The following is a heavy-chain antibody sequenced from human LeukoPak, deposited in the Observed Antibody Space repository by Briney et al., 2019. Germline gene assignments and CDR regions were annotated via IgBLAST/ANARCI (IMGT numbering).Heavy chain of an antibody. Sequence: GASVKVSCKASGYTFTGYYMHWARQAPGQRLEWMGWINAGNGNTKYSQKFQGRVTITRDTSASTAYMELSSLRSEDTAVYYCAREGMVRELGDWGQGTLVTVSS. CDR2: INAGNGNT. CDR3: AREGMVRELGD. V-gene: IGHV1-3*01. D-gene: IGHD3-10*01. CDR1: GYTFTGYY. J-gene: IGHJ4*02.